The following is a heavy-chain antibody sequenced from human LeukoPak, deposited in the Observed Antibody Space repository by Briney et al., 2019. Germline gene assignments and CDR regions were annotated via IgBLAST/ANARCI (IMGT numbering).Heavy chain of an antibody. J-gene: IGHJ4*02. CDR1: GYTFTSYY. CDR3: ARGYCSGGSCYSVGYFDY. Sequence: ASVKVSCTASGYTFTSYYMHWVRQAPGQGLEWMGIINPSGGSTSYAQKCQGRVTMTRDTSTSTVYMELSSLRSEDTAVYYCARGYCSGGSCYSVGYFDYWGQGTLVTVSS. V-gene: IGHV1-46*01. CDR2: INPSGGST. D-gene: IGHD2-15*01.